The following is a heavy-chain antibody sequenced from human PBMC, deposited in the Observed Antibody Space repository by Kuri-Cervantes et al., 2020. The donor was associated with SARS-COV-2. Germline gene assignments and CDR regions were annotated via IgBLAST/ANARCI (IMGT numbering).Heavy chain of an antibody. J-gene: IGHJ4*02. V-gene: IGHV3-9*01. CDR2: ISWNSGSI. CDR1: GFTFDDYA. D-gene: IGHD2-2*02. Sequence: SLKISCAASGFTFDDYAMHWVRQAPGKGLEWVSGISWNSGSIGYADSAKGRFTISRDNTKNSLYLQMNSLRAEDTALYYCAKDIDTASVVVPAAINFDYWGQGTLVTVSS. CDR3: AKDIDTASVVVPAAINFDY.